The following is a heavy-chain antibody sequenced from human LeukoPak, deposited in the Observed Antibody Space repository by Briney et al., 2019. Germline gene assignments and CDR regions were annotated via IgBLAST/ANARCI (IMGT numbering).Heavy chain of an antibody. CDR2: ITSSGTYT. Sequence: TGGSLRLSCADSGFTFSNYNMNWVRQAPGKAMEWVSSITSSGTYTFYADSVKGRFTISRDNAKNSLYLQMDSLGPEDTAVYYCARDPYSGNYGTYYYYYMDVWGKGTTVTISS. CDR1: GFTFSNYN. J-gene: IGHJ6*03. CDR3: ARDPYSGNYGTYYYYYMDV. V-gene: IGHV3-21*01. D-gene: IGHD1-26*01.